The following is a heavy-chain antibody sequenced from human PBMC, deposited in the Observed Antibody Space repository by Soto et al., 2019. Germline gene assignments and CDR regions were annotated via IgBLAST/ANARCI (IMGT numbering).Heavy chain of an antibody. CDR1: GYTFTSAN. Sequence: GSVKVSCKASGYTFTSANMHWGRESPRQGREGMGIINPRGGSTSYVQKFQGRVTMTRDTSTTTLNTELTSRRSEEPPVNYSSRISITDAFDIWGQGTMVTVSS. CDR2: INPRGGST. D-gene: IGHD3-10*01. J-gene: IGHJ3*02. CDR3: SRISITDAFDI. V-gene: IGHV1-46*01.